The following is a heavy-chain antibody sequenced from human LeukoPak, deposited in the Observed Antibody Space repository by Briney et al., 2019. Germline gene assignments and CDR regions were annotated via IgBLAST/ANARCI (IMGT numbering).Heavy chain of an antibody. Sequence: ASVKVSCKASGDTLTGDYMHWVRQAPGHGLEWMGWINPNSGGTNHAQKFQGRVTMTRHTSISTAYMEMISLKSDDTAVYYCAREAAYYDLNGKGDDAFDLWGQGTMVIVSS. CDR1: GDTLTGDY. CDR2: INPNSGGT. D-gene: IGHD3-22*01. CDR3: AREAAYYDLNGKGDDAFDL. J-gene: IGHJ3*01. V-gene: IGHV1-2*02.